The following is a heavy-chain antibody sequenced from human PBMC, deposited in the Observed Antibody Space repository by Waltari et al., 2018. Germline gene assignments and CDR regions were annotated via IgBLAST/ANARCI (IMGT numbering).Heavy chain of an antibody. J-gene: IGHJ4*02. CDR1: GGSIRKSSSY. V-gene: IGHV4-39*07. CDR2: VYPSGTT. Sequence: QLQLQESGPGLVRTLETLSLTCTVSGGSIRKSSSYWGWISQPPGKGLEWIGSVYPSGTTTYHPSLKSRVTISVDTSKNQFSLKLRSVTAADTAVYYCARDDIPATGPLDSWGQGTLVTVSS. CDR3: ARDDIPATGPLDS. D-gene: IGHD2-15*01.